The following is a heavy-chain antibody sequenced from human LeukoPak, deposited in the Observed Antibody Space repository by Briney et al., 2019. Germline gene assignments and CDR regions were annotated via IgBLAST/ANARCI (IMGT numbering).Heavy chain of an antibody. V-gene: IGHV1-46*01. D-gene: IGHD6-13*01. CDR1: GYTFTSYY. CDR2: INPSGGST. J-gene: IGHJ4*02. CDR3: ASSRQQQLVPYYFDY. Sequence: GASVKVSCKASGYTFTSYYMHWVRQAPGQGLEWMGIINPSGGSTSYAQKFQGRVTMTRDTSISTAYMELSRLRSDDTAVYYCASSRQQQLVPYYFDYWGQGTLVTVSS.